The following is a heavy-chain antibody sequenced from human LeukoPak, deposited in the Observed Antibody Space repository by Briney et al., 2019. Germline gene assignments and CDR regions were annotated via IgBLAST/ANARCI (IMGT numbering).Heavy chain of an antibody. V-gene: IGHV4-34*01. CDR2: INHIGST. D-gene: IGHD2-15*01. Sequence: SETLSLTCAVYGGSFSGYYWSWIRQPPGKGLEWIGEINHIGSTNYNPSLKSRVTISVDTSKNQFSLKLSSVTAADTAVYYCARRPLGYCSXXXXXXXXYFXYWGQGTL. CDR3: ARRPLGYCSXXXXXXXXYFXY. CDR1: GGSFSGYY. J-gene: IGHJ4*02.